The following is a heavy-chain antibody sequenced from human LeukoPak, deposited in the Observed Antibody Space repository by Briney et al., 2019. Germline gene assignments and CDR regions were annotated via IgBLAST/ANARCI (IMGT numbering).Heavy chain of an antibody. D-gene: IGHD1-7*01. CDR1: GFTFSSYA. V-gene: IGHV3-23*01. Sequence: PGGSLRLSCAASGFTFSSYAMSWVRQAPGKGLEWVSAISGSGGSTYYADSVKGRFTISRDNSKNTLYLQMNSLRAEDTAVYYCAKGGWNYVVGGYYFDYWGQGTLVTVSS. J-gene: IGHJ4*02. CDR2: ISGSGGST. CDR3: AKGGWNYVVGGYYFDY.